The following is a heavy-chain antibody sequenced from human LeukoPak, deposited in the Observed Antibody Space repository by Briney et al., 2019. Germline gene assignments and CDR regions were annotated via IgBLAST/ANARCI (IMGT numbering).Heavy chain of an antibody. D-gene: IGHD2-2*01. CDR3: ARVWVGSAAIPANWFDP. CDR1: GGTFSSYA. V-gene: IGHV1-69*04. J-gene: IGHJ5*02. CDR2: IIPILGIA. Sequence: SVKVSCKASGGTFSSYAISWVRQAPGQGLEWMGRIIPILGIANYAQKFQGRVTITADKSTSTAYTELSSLRSEDTAVYYCARVWVGSAAIPANWFDPWGQGTLVTVSS.